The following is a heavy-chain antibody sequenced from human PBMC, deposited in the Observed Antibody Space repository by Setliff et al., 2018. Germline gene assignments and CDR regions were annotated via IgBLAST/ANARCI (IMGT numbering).Heavy chain of an antibody. Sequence: SVKVSCKASGGTFSSYAISWVRQAPGQGLEWMGGIIPIFGTANRSQKFQGRVTITADESTSTAYMELSSLRSEDTAVYYCARNTLGPDIVVVVAATPNAFDIWGQGTMVTVSS. V-gene: IGHV1-69*13. CDR3: ARNTLGPDIVVVVAATPNAFDI. CDR2: IIPIFGTA. J-gene: IGHJ3*02. D-gene: IGHD2-15*01. CDR1: GGTFSSYA.